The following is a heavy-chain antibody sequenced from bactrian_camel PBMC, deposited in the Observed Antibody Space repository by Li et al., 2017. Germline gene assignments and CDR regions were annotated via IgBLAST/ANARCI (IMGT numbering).Heavy chain of an antibody. V-gene: IGHV3S40*01. CDR2: LHTSGRSI. CDR3: AADMVTAAQALAGGEGRSRVCAWAPYNY. CDR1: GFTFSAFD. J-gene: IGHJ4*01. D-gene: IGHD3*01. Sequence: DVQLVESGGGLVQAGGSLRLSCAASGFTFSAFDMSWVRQAPGKEREGVAALHTSGRSIVYADSVQGRFTISRDLAANKVYLQMNDLKPEDSAVYYCAADMVTAAQALAGGEGRSRVCAWAPYNYLGQGTQVTVS.